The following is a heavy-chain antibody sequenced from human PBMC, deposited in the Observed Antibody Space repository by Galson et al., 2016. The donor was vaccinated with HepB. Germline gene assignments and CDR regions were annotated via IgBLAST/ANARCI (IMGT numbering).Heavy chain of an antibody. D-gene: IGHD3-10*01. CDR3: AKERGSRLTMVRGVLDPFDI. J-gene: IGHJ3*02. CDR2: IWSDGSIK. Sequence: SLRLSCAASGFTFSNYGMHWVRQAPGKGLEWVALIWSDGSIKHNADSVKGRFTISRDNSESTVYLQMNSLRVEDTAVYYCAKERGSRLTMVRGVLDPFDIWGQGTLVTVSS. CDR1: GFTFSNYG. V-gene: IGHV3-33*06.